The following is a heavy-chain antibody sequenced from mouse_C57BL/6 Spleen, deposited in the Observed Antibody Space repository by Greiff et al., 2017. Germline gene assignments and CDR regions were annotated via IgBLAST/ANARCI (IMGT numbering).Heavy chain of an antibody. CDR3: ARVFHYYGSSYGYAMDY. V-gene: IGHV1-59*01. D-gene: IGHD1-1*01. J-gene: IGHJ4*01. CDR1: GYTFTSYW. CDR2: IDPSDSYT. Sequence: QVQLQQPGAELVRPGPSVKLSCKASGYTFTSYWMHWVKQRPGPGLEWIGVIDPSDSYTNYNQKFKGKATLTVDTSTSTAYMQLSRLTSEDSAVYYCARVFHYYGSSYGYAMDYWGQGTSVTVSS.